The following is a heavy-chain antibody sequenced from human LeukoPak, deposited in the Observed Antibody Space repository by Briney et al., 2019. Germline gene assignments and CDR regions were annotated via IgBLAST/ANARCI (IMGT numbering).Heavy chain of an antibody. V-gene: IGHV3-23*01. J-gene: IGHJ4*02. CDR3: ARAHGGLVPTIAFDY. CDR2: ISSSGGTT. Sequence: QPGGSLRLSCAASEFTFSSYTMSWVRQAPGKGLECVSGISSSGGTTYYADSVKGRFTISRDNSKNTPCLQMNSLRAEDTAVYYCARAHGGLVPTIAFDYWGQGTLVTVSS. CDR1: EFTFSSYT. D-gene: IGHD5-12*01.